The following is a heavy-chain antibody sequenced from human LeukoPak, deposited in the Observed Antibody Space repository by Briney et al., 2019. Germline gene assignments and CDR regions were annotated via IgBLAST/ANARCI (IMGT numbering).Heavy chain of an antibody. Sequence: SVKVSCKTTGGRFKSYGFSWVRQAPGQGLEWMGGIIPVFDRPTYAQKFEGRVTITADKSTNTTYMEISSLTSDDTAVYYCARVAGWHWFDPWGQGTLVTVSS. D-gene: IGHD6-19*01. CDR3: ARVAGWHWFDP. CDR1: GGRFKSYG. CDR2: IIPVFDRP. V-gene: IGHV1-69*06. J-gene: IGHJ5*02.